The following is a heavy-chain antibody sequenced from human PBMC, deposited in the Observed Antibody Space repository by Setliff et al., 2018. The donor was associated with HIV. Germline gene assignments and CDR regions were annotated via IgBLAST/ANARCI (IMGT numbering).Heavy chain of an antibody. V-gene: IGHV3-48*03. CDR3: ARSQSRDGYNEGLDI. CDR1: GFTFGTYV. J-gene: IGHJ3*02. Sequence: PGGSLRLSCAASGFTFGTYVINWVRQAPGKGLEWVAYISSSGSVKYYADSVKGRFTISRDNAKTSLYLQMDSLRGEDTAVYFCARSQSRDGYNEGLDIWGQGTMVTVSS. D-gene: IGHD5-12*01. CDR2: ISSSGSVK.